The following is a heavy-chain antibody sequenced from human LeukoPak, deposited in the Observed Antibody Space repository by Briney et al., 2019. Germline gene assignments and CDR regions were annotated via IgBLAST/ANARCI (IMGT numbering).Heavy chain of an antibody. Sequence: PGGSLRLSCAASGFTFSTSWMDWVRQAPGKGLEWVSNIKQDGSEKYYVDSVKGRLTISRDNAKNSLFLQMNSLRVDDTAVYYCARVLNTGYWGQGTLVTVSS. D-gene: IGHD2/OR15-2a*01. J-gene: IGHJ4*02. CDR1: GFTFSTSW. CDR2: IKQDGSEK. V-gene: IGHV3-7*03. CDR3: ARVLNTGY.